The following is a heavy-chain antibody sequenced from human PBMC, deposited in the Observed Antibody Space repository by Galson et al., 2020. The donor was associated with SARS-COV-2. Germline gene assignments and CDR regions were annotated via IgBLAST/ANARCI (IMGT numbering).Heavy chain of an antibody. CDR3: ARESVSDRSGWRWWEY. J-gene: IGHJ4*02. CDR2: LSTYTRDT. V-gene: IGHV1-18*01. CDR1: GYTFPAYG. Sequence: ASVKVSCKASGYTFPAYGIRSVRQAPGQAPAWMGLSTYTRDTKYDQKFQGRVTMTTDTSTSTAYMELRSLRSDDTATYYCARESVSDRSGWRWWEYWGQGTLVTVSS. D-gene: IGHD1-26*01.